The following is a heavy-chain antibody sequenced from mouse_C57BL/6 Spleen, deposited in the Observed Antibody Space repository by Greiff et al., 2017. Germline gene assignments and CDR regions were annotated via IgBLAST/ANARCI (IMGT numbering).Heavy chain of an antibody. Sequence: EVQGVESGGGLVKPGGSLKLSCAASGFTFSSYAMSWVRQTPEKRLEWVATISDGGSYTYYPDNVKGRFTISRDNAKNNLYLQMSHLKSEDTAMYYCARDGGITRAMDYWGQGTSVTVSS. V-gene: IGHV5-4*01. J-gene: IGHJ4*01. CDR2: ISDGGSYT. D-gene: IGHD2-4*01. CDR3: ARDGGITRAMDY. CDR1: GFTFSSYA.